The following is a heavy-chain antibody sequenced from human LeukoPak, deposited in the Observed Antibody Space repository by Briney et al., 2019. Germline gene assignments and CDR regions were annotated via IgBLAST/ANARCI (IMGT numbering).Heavy chain of an antibody. J-gene: IGHJ6*02. CDR1: GFTVSSNY. Sequence: GGSLRLSCAASGFTVSSNYMSWVRQAPGKGLEWVSVIYSGGSTYYADSVKGRFTISRDNSKNTLYLQMNSLRAEDTAVYYCAREHYAYGMDVWGQGTTVTVSS. CDR3: AREHYAYGMDV. CDR2: IYSGGST. D-gene: IGHD3-16*01. V-gene: IGHV3-66*01.